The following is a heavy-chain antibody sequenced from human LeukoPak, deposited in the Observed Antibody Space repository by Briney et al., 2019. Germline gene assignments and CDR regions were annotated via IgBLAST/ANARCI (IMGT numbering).Heavy chain of an antibody. J-gene: IGHJ4*02. CDR1: GFTVTTYG. CDR3: AKDHPAIAR. CDR2: IRYDGGAT. V-gene: IGHV3-30*02. D-gene: IGHD2-21*01. Sequence: PGGSLRLSRAAAGFTVTTYGMHCARQAPGKGLEWVSFIRYDGGATYYADSVKGRFTISRDTSKNTLYLQMDNLRPEDTSVYYCAKDHPAIARWGQGTLVTVSS.